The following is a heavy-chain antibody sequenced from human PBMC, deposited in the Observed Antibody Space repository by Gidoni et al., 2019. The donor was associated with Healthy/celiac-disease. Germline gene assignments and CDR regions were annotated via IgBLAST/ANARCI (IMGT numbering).Heavy chain of an antibody. J-gene: IGHJ4*02. CDR2: IKSQTDGGTT. CDR1: GFTFSNAL. D-gene: IGHD6-19*01. V-gene: IGHV3-15*01. Sequence: EVQLVESGGGLVKPGGSLRLSCAASGFTFSNALMSGVRQAPGKGLEWVGRIKSQTDGGTTDYAAPVKGRFTISRDDSKNTLYLQMNSLKTEDTAVYYCTTELQVAVAFPFDYWGQGTLVTVSS. CDR3: TTELQVAVAFPFDY.